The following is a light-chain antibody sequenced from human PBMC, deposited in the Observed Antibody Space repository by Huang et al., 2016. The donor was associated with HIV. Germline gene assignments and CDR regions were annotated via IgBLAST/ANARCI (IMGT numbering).Light chain of an antibody. Sequence: DIHMTQSPSSLSVSVGDRVTITCQASQDISIYLNWYQQKPGKAPKLLIYDASNLETGVPSRFSGSGSGTDFTFTITSLQPEDIATYYCQKYDDLRGTFGQGTRLEIK. CDR1: QDISIY. J-gene: IGKJ5*01. CDR2: DAS. CDR3: QKYDDLRGT. V-gene: IGKV1-33*01.